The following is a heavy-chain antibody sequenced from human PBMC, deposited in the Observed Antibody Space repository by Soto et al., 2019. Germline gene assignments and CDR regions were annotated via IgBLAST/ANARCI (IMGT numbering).Heavy chain of an antibody. J-gene: IGHJ4*02. Sequence: PGGSLRLSCAASGFTFSAHYMDWVRQAPGKGLEWVGRIKNKANSYTTEYAASVEGSFTISREDSQNSLYLQMNSLKTEDTAVYYCARVSLVGTSGGRYFDYWGKGSQVAVSS. CDR2: IKNKANSYTT. CDR1: GFTFSAHY. V-gene: IGHV3-72*01. D-gene: IGHD1-26*01. CDR3: ARVSLVGTSGGRYFDY.